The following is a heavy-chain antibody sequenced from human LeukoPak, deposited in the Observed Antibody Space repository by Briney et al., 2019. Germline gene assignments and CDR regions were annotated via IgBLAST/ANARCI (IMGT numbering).Heavy chain of an antibody. J-gene: IGHJ4*02. D-gene: IGHD5-18*01. V-gene: IGHV3-74*01. CDR2: INSVGSRT. CDR3: TSDTVDTTLGIDY. Sequence: GGSLRLSCAASGFTFSSYWMHWVRQAPGKGLVWVSRINSVGSRTDYADSVKGRFTISRDNARNTLYLQMNSLRAEDTAVYYCTSDTVDTTLGIDYWGQGTLATVSS. CDR1: GFTFSSYW.